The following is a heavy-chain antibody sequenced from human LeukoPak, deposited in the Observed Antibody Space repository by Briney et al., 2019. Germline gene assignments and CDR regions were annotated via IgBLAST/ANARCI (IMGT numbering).Heavy chain of an antibody. CDR3: ASLHYSSGWKTWGYYFDY. J-gene: IGHJ4*02. Sequence: GGSLRLSCAASGFTFSSYEMNWVRQAPGKGLEWVSYISSSGSTIYYADSVKGRFTISRDNAKNSLYLQMNSLRAEDTAIYYCASLHYSSGWKTWGYYFDYWGQGTLVTVSS. V-gene: IGHV3-48*03. D-gene: IGHD6-19*01. CDR2: ISSSGSTI. CDR1: GFTFSSYE.